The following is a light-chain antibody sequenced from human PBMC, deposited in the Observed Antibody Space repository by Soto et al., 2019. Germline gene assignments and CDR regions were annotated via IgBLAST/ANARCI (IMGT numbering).Light chain of an antibody. J-gene: IGKJ1*01. CDR1: QSVGSF. CDR3: QQYTNWPSWT. V-gene: IGKV3-15*01. CDR2: GAS. Sequence: EKVMTQSPATLSMSPGERATLSCRAGQSVGSFLAWYQQKPGQAPRLLIYGASTRATGIPARFSGSGSGTEFTLTISSLQSEDFAVYYCQQYTNWPSWTFGQGTKVE.